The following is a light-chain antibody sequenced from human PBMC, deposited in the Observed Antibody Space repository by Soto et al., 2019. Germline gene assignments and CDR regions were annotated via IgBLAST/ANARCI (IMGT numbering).Light chain of an antibody. Sequence: EILMTQSPATLSVSPGERTTLAFWASQSVGSNLAWYQQKPGQAPRLLIHAASTRASGVPARFSGSGSGTEFTLTISSLQSEDFAVYYCQQYNNWPLTFGGGTKVDIK. CDR2: AAS. V-gene: IGKV3-15*01. CDR3: QQYNNWPLT. CDR1: QSVGSN. J-gene: IGKJ4*01.